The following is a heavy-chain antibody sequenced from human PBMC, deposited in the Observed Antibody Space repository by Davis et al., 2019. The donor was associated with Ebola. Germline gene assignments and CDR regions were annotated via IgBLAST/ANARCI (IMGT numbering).Heavy chain of an antibody. CDR2: INHSGST. D-gene: IGHD6-13*01. CDR3: ARLRGASAGPYFFDD. J-gene: IGHJ4*02. V-gene: IGHV4-34*01. CDR1: GGSFSGYY. Sequence: SETLSLTCAVYGGSFSGYYWSWIRQPPGKGLEWIGEINHSGSTNYNPSLKSRLTVSVDTSRNQFSLKLTSVTPADTAVYYCARLRGASAGPYFFDDWGQGTLVTVSP.